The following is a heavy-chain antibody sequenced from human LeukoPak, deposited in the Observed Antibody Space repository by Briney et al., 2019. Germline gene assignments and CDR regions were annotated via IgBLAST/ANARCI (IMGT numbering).Heavy chain of an antibody. D-gene: IGHD4/OR15-4a*01. Sequence: ASVKVSCKASGYTLTDYAVHWVRQAPGQRLEWMGCINAGNGHTNYSQEFQDRVSITRDTSATTAYMELSSLRSEDTAVYYCAREEVHGDFDYWGQGTLVTVSS. CDR1: GYTLTDYA. CDR2: INAGNGHT. V-gene: IGHV1-3*01. CDR3: AREEVHGDFDY. J-gene: IGHJ4*02.